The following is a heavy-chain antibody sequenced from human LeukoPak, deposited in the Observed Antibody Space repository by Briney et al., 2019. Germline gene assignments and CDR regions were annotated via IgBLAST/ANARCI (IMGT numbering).Heavy chain of an antibody. J-gene: IGHJ6*02. CDR1: GDSISTYY. V-gene: IGHV4-59*12. Sequence: PSETLPLTCTVSGDSISTYYWSWIRQPPGKGLEWIAYINYRGSTTYNPSLRSRVTISVDTSRNQFSLQLSSVTAADTAVYYCARGPHRVATSYYYYGMDVWGQGTTVTVSS. CDR3: ARGPHRVATSYYYYGMDV. CDR2: INYRGST. D-gene: IGHD5-12*01.